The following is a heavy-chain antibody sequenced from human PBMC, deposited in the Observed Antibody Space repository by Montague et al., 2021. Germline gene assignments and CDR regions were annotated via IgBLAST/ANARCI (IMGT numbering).Heavy chain of an antibody. CDR1: GFSFSSYW. V-gene: IGHV3-74*01. CDR2: ITLDGSST. D-gene: IGHD2-21*02. Sequence: SLRLSCAASGFSFSSYWMHWVRQAPGKGLLWVSRITLDGSSTTFADSVKGRFTISRDNSKNTLFLQMNSLRAEDTAIYSCARPVCSGDCYGAFDIWGHGTMVTVSS. CDR3: ARPVCSGDCYGAFDI. J-gene: IGHJ3*02.